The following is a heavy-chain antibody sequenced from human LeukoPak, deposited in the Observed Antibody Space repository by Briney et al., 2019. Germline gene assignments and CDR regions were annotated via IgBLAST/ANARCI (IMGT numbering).Heavy chain of an antibody. CDR3: AREVTIAAPDY. CDR1: GFTFSSYE. Sequence: GGSLRLSCAASGFTFSSYEMNWVRQAPGKELEWVSYISSSGSTIYYADSVKGRFTISRDNAKNSLYLQMNSLRAEDTAVYYCAREVTIAAPDYWGQGTLVTVSS. J-gene: IGHJ4*02. CDR2: ISSSGSTI. D-gene: IGHD6-13*01. V-gene: IGHV3-48*03.